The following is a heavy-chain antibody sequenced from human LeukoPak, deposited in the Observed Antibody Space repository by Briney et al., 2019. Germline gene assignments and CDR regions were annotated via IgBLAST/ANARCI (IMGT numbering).Heavy chain of an antibody. V-gene: IGHV1-2*02. J-gene: IGHJ4*02. CDR2: INPNSGGT. D-gene: IGHD3-22*01. CDR3: ARVSGNYYDSSGYHI. Sequence: ASVKVSCKASGYTFTSYGISWVRQAPGQGLEWMGWINPNSGGTNYAQKFQGRVTMTRDTSISPAYMELSRLRSDDTAVYYCARVSGNYYDSSGYHIWGQGTLVTVSS. CDR1: GYTFTSYG.